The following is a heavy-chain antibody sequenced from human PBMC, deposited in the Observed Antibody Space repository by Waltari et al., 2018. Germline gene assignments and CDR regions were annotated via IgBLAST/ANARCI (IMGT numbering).Heavy chain of an antibody. Sequence: EVQLLESGRGLVQPGGSLRLSCAASGFTFSRYAMSWVRPAPGKGLEWVSAISGSGGSTYYADSVKGRFTISRDNSKNTLYLQMNSLRAEDTAVYYCAKPERFGELSGAFDIWGQGTMVTVSS. CDR3: AKPERFGELSGAFDI. J-gene: IGHJ3*02. CDR2: ISGSGGST. V-gene: IGHV3-23*01. CDR1: GFTFSRYA. D-gene: IGHD3-10*01.